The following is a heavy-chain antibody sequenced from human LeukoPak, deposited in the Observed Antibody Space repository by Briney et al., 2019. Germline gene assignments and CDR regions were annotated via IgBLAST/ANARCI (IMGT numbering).Heavy chain of an antibody. V-gene: IGHV4-4*07. CDR1: GGSFSGYY. Sequence: SETLSLTCAVYGGSFSGYYWSWIRQPAGKGLEWIGRIYTSGSTNYNPSLKSRVTISVDTSKNQFSLKLSSVTAADTAVYYCARERGTALAGTSYYYYYYMDVWGKGTTVTISS. CDR2: IYTSGST. J-gene: IGHJ6*03. D-gene: IGHD6-19*01. CDR3: ARERGTALAGTSYYYYYYMDV.